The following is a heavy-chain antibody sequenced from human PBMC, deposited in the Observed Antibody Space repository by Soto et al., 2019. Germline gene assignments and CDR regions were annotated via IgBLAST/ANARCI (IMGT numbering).Heavy chain of an antibody. Sequence: RASVKVSCKASGGTFSSYAISWVRQAPGQGLEWMGGIIPIFGTANYAQKFQGRVTITADKSTSTAYMELSSLRSEDTAVYYCARGQFLVGATTYYYYYYGMDVWGQGTTVTVSS. D-gene: IGHD1-26*01. V-gene: IGHV1-69*06. J-gene: IGHJ6*02. CDR3: ARGQFLVGATTYYYYYYGMDV. CDR2: IIPIFGTA. CDR1: GGTFSSYA.